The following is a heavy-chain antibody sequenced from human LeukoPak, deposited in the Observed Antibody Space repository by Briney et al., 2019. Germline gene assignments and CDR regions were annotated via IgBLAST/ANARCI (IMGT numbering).Heavy chain of an antibody. CDR2: IYDSGSS. D-gene: IGHD3-22*01. V-gene: IGHV4-59*01. CDR3: ARQSISGSSSSYFDY. J-gene: IGHJ4*02. Sequence: SETLSLTCTVSGGSISSYYWSWIRQPPGKGLEWIGNIYDSGSSNYNPSLKSRVTISVDTSKNQCSLKLSSVTAADTAVYYCARQSISGSSSSYFDYWGQGTLVNVPS. CDR1: GGSISSYY.